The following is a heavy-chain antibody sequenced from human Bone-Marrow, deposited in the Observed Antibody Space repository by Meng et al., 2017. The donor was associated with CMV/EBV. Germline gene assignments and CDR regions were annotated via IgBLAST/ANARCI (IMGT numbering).Heavy chain of an antibody. D-gene: IGHD2-2*03. J-gene: IGHJ4*02. V-gene: IGHV1-8*01. CDR2: MNPNSGNT. Sequence: ASVKVSCKASGYTFTSYDINWVRQATGQGLEWMGWMNPNSGNTGYAQKFQGRVTMTRDTSISTAYMELSRLRSDDTAVYYCARFGYCSSTSCLYYFDYWGQGTLVTVSS. CDR1: GYTFTSYD. CDR3: ARFGYCSSTSCLYYFDY.